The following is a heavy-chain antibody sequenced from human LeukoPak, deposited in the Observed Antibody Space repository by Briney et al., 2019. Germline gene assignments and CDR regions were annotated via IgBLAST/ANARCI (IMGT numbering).Heavy chain of an antibody. Sequence: SETLSLTCTVSGGSISSYYWSWIRQPPGKGLEWIGYIYYSGSTNYNPSLKSRVTISVDTSKNQFSLKLSSVTAADTAVYCCARDHPYYGDYYYGMDVWGQGTTVTVSS. CDR2: IYYSGST. J-gene: IGHJ6*02. CDR3: ARDHPYYGDYYYGMDV. CDR1: GGSISSYY. D-gene: IGHD4-17*01. V-gene: IGHV4-59*01.